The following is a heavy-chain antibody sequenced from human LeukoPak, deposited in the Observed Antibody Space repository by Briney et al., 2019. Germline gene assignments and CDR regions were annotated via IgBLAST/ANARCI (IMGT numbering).Heavy chain of an antibody. J-gene: IGHJ4*02. CDR3: ARSDDFWSGYSSPYFDY. V-gene: IGHV5-51*01. Sequence: GESLKISCKGSGYSFTSYWIGWVRQMPGKGLEWMGIIYPGDSDTRYSPSFQGQVTISADKSISTAYLQWSSLKASDTAMYYCARSDDFWSGYSSPYFDYWGREPWSPSPQ. CDR2: IYPGDSDT. D-gene: IGHD3-3*01. CDR1: GYSFTSYW.